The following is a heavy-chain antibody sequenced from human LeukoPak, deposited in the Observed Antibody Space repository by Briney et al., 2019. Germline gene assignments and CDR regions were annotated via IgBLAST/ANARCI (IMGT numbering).Heavy chain of an antibody. Sequence: GGSLRLSCAASGFTFSYYSMNWVRQAPGRGLEWVSCISSSSSLIFYSDSVRGRFTISRDNAKNSLYLQMNSLRAEDTAVYYCAFRGPSIAAAGTFDYWGQGTLVTVSS. CDR3: AFRGPSIAAAGTFDY. D-gene: IGHD6-13*01. V-gene: IGHV3-21*05. CDR1: GFTFSYYS. J-gene: IGHJ4*02. CDR2: ISSSSSLI.